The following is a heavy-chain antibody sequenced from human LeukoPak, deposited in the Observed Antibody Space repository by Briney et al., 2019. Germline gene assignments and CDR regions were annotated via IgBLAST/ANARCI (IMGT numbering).Heavy chain of an antibody. D-gene: IGHD3-22*01. CDR2: ISSSGDVT. CDR1: GFTFSYYA. V-gene: IGHV3-23*01. J-gene: IGHJ4*02. Sequence: PGGSLRLSCAASGFTFSYYAMSWVRQAPGKGLEWVSSISSSGDVTFYTDPVKGRFTISRDNSKNTLYLQMNSLRAEDTAVYYCAKDRPNYYESNGHYYRLNGDYWGQGTPVSVSS. CDR3: AKDRPNYYESNGHYYRLNGDY.